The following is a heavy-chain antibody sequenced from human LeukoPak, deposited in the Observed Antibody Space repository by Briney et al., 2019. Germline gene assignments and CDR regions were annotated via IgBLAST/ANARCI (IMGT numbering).Heavy chain of an antibody. J-gene: IGHJ5*02. CDR2: INPNSGGT. V-gene: IGHV1-2*02. CDR3: ARDRAYCSSTSCYQNWFDP. Sequence: ASVKVSCKASGYTFTGYYIHWVRQAPGQGLDWMGWINPNSGGTNNAQKFQGRVTMTRDTSISTAYMELSRLRSDDTAVYYCARDRAYCSSTSCYQNWFDPWGQGTLVTVSS. D-gene: IGHD2-2*01. CDR1: GYTFTGYY.